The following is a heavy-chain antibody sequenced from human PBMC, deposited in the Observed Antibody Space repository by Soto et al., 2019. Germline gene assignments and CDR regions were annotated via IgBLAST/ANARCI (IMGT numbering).Heavy chain of an antibody. Sequence: SETLSLTCTVSGVSISSGGYYWSWMRQHPGKGLEWIGYIYYSGSTYYNPSLKSRVTISVDTSKNQFSLKLSSVTAADTAVYYCARVSSSVYNWFEAWGQGTLVTVSS. CDR1: GVSISSGGYY. CDR2: IYYSGST. D-gene: IGHD6-6*01. CDR3: ARVSSSVYNWFEA. J-gene: IGHJ5*02. V-gene: IGHV4-31*03.